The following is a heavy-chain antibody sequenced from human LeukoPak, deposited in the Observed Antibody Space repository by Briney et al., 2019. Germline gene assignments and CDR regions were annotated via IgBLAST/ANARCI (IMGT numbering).Heavy chain of an antibody. CDR2: IYYSGST. Sequence: PSETLSLTCTVSGGSVSSGSYYWSWIRQPPGKGLEWIGYIYYSGSTNYNPSLKSRVTISVDTSKNQFSLKLSSVTAADTAVYYCARDSGNYRFDYWGQGTLVIVSS. CDR1: GGSVSSGSYY. V-gene: IGHV4-61*01. CDR3: ARDSGNYRFDY. D-gene: IGHD1-26*01. J-gene: IGHJ4*02.